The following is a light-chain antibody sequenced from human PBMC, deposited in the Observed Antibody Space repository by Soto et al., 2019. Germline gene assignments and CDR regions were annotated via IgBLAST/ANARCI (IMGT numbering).Light chain of an antibody. CDR1: QSVSSSY. CDR3: QQYCSSPLFT. CDR2: GAS. V-gene: IGKV3-20*01. Sequence: EIVLTQSPGTLSLSPGERATLSCRASQSVSSSYLAWYQQKPGQAPRLLIYGASSRATGIPDRFSGSGSGTDFTLAISRLEPEDFAVYYCQQYCSSPLFTVGPGTKVDIK. J-gene: IGKJ3*01.